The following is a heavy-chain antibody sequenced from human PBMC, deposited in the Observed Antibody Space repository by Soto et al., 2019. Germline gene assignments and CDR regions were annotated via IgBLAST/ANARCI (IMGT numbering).Heavy chain of an antibody. D-gene: IGHD3-3*01. Sequence: ASVKVSCKASGYTFTSYGISWVRQAPGQGLEWMGWISAYNGNTNYAQKLQGRVTMTTDTSTSTAYMELRSLRSDDTAVYYCARDTTYYDFWSGYQEFDYWGQGTLVTVSS. V-gene: IGHV1-18*01. CDR3: ARDTTYYDFWSGYQEFDY. CDR1: GYTFTSYG. CDR2: ISAYNGNT. J-gene: IGHJ4*02.